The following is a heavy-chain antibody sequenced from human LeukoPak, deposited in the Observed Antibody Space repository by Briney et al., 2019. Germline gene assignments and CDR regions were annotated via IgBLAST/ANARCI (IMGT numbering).Heavy chain of an antibody. CDR2: IYSGGGT. CDR3: ARDPPAVAANTYG. V-gene: IGHV3-66*01. Sequence: GGSLRLSCAASGFTVSNNYMRWVRQAPGKGLEWVSLIYSGGGTYYAGAVKGRFTISRDGSKNMLYLQMDSLRAEDTAIYYCARDPPAVAANTYGWGQGTLVTVSS. J-gene: IGHJ4*02. CDR1: GFTVSNNY. D-gene: IGHD6-6*01.